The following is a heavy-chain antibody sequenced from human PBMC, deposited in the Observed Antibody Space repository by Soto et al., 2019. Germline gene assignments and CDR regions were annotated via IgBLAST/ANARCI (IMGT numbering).Heavy chain of an antibody. D-gene: IGHD6-13*01. Sequence: QVQLVQSGAEVKKPGASVKVSCKASGYTFTAYFMHWVRQAPGQGLEWMGWINPSSGGANNAQKFQGRITLTRDTSISTVYMELSSLRSDDTPVYYCAKVGYSSTSDGWFGPWGQGTLVTVSS. J-gene: IGHJ5*02. CDR3: AKVGYSSTSDGWFGP. V-gene: IGHV1-2*02. CDR2: INPSSGGA. CDR1: GYTFTAYF.